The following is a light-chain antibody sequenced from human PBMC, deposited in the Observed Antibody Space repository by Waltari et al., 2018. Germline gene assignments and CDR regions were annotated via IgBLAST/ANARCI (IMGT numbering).Light chain of an antibody. CDR3: QHYDGSAVT. CDR1: QIVSSIS. Sequence: DIVLTQSPGTLSLSPGERATLSCSASQIVSSISFTWYQQRPGQAPRLLIYGTSSRATDIPDRFSGSGSGTDFTLTISRLEPEDFAVYFCQHYDGSAVTFGGGTKVEIK. J-gene: IGKJ4*01. V-gene: IGKV3-20*01. CDR2: GTS.